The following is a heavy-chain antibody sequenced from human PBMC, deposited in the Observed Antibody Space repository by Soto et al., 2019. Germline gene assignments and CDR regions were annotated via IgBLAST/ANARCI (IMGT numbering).Heavy chain of an antibody. J-gene: IGHJ4*02. Sequence: EVQLVESGGGLVQAGGSLRLSCAAPGFTCSSYSMNWVRQAPGKGLEWVSHITSSSSAIYYADSVKGQFTISRDNAKNSLYLQMNSLRAEDTAIYYCARGPVAAIDYWGQGILVTVSS. CDR1: GFTCSSYS. CDR3: ARGPVAAIDY. D-gene: IGHD6-19*01. CDR2: ITSSSSAI. V-gene: IGHV3-48*01.